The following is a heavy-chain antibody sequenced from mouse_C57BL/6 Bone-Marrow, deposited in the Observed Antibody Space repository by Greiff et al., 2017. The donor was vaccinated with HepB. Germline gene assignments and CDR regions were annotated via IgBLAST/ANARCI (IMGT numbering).Heavy chain of an antibody. CDR1: GYTFTSYG. CDR2: IYPRSGNT. CDR3: ARSYYGSSPFAY. Sequence: VQLQQSGAELARPGASVKLSCKASGYTFTSYGISWVKQRTGQGLEWIGEIYPRSGNTYYNEKFKGKATLTADKSSSTAYMELRSLTSEDSAVYFCARSYYGSSPFAYWGQGTLFTVSA. J-gene: IGHJ3*01. D-gene: IGHD1-1*01. V-gene: IGHV1-81*01.